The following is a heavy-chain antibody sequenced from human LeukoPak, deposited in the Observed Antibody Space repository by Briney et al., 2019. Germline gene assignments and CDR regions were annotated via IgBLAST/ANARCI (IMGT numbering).Heavy chain of an antibody. CDR2: ISSGGSTV. D-gene: IGHD1-26*01. CDR3: ARVIIVGATGI. CDR1: GFTFSSYE. V-gene: IGHV3-48*03. Sequence: GGSLRLTCAASGFTFSSYEMNWVRQAPGKGLEWVSYISSGGSTVHYADSVKGRFTISRDNAKNSLYLQMNSLRAEDTAVYYCARVIIVGATGIWGQGTMVTVSS. J-gene: IGHJ3*02.